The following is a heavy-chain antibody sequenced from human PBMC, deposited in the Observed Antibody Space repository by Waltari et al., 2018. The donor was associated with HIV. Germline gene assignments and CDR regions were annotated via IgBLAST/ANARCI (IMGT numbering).Heavy chain of an antibody. Sequence: EVQLVESGGCLVQPGGSLRLSCAASGFTSSSYWMHLVCLAPGKGLVWVSRINSDGSSTSYADSVKGRFTISRDNAKNTLYLQMNSLRAEDTAVYYCARGPTTDSYYYGMDVWGQGTTVTVSS. CDR3: ARGPTTDSYYYGMDV. V-gene: IGHV3-74*01. CDR1: GFTSSSYW. D-gene: IGHD4-17*01. J-gene: IGHJ6*02. CDR2: INSDGSST.